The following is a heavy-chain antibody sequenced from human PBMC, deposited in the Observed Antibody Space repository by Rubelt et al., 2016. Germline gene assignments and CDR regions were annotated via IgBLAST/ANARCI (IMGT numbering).Heavy chain of an antibody. Sequence: QVQLQQWGAGLLKPSETLSLTCAVYSGSFSGYYWSWIRQPPGKGLEWIGEINHSGSTNYNPSLKSRVHISVDTSKNQFSLKLSSVTAADTAVYYCARGNGSPPLDYWGQGTLVTVSS. J-gene: IGHJ4*02. CDR3: ARGNGSPPLDY. V-gene: IGHV4-34*01. D-gene: IGHD6-13*01. CDR1: SGSFSGYY. CDR2: INHSGST.